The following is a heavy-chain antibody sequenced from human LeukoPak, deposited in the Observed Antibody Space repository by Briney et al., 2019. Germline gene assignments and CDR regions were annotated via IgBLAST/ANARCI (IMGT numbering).Heavy chain of an antibody. D-gene: IGHD2-21*02. Sequence: SSETLSLTCAVYGGSFSGYYWSWIRQPPGKGLEWIGEINHSGSTNYNPSLKSRVTISVDTSKNQFSLKLSSVTAADTAVYYCARGGGDYDDAFDIWGQGTMVTVSS. J-gene: IGHJ3*02. CDR1: GGSFSGYY. CDR3: ARGGGDYDDAFDI. V-gene: IGHV4-34*09. CDR2: INHSGST.